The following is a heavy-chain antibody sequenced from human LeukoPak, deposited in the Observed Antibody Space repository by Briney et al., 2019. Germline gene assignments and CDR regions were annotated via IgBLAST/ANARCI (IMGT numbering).Heavy chain of an antibody. V-gene: IGHV4-34*01. CDR1: GGSFSGYY. J-gene: IGHJ3*02. D-gene: IGHD1-1*01. CDR2: INHSGST. Sequence: PSETLSLTCAVYGGSFSGYYWSWIRQPPGKGLEWIGEINHSGSTNYNPSLKSRVIISVDKSNNQFSLKLSSVTAADTALYYCARPGRGGAFDIWGQGTMVTVSS. CDR3: ARPGRGGAFDI.